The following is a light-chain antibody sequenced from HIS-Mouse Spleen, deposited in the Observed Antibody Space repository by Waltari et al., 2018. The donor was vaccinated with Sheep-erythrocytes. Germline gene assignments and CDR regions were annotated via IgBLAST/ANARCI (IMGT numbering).Light chain of an antibody. CDR2: GNN. V-gene: IGLV1-47*01. CDR1: SSNIGSNY. Sequence: QSVLTQPPSASGTPGQRVTISCSGSSSNIGSNYVYWYQQLPGTAPKLLIYGNNRRPSGVPDRFSGSKSGTSASLAISGLRSEDEADYYCAAWDDSLSGNWVFGGGTKLTVL. CDR3: AAWDDSLSGNWV. J-gene: IGLJ3*02.